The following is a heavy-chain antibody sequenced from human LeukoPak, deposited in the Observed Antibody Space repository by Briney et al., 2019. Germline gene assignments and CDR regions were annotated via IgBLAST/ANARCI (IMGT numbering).Heavy chain of an antibody. V-gene: IGHV5-51*01. D-gene: IGHD6-19*01. CDR1: GYDFSRHY. CDR2: INARDSRT. CDR3: ARSLFGSGWYYFDY. J-gene: IGHJ4*02. Sequence: GESLKISCKGSGYDFSRHYIGWVRQMPGNGLEWMGIINARDSRTRYGPSFQGQVTISADKSISTAYLQWNSLKASDTAMYYWARSLFGSGWYYFDYWGQGTLVTVSS.